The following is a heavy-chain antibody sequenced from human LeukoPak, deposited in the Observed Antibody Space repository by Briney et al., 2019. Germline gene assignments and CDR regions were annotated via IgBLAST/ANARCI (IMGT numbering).Heavy chain of an antibody. CDR1: GFTFSTYA. CDR3: ARGLLSCSSTSCYVDY. Sequence: QPGGSLRLSCAASGFTFSTYAMSWVRQAPGKGLEWVSAISGSGGTTYNADSVKGRFTISRDNSKSTLYLQMNSLRAEDTAVYYCARGLLSCSSTSCYVDYWGQGTLVTVSS. J-gene: IGHJ4*02. CDR2: ISGSGGTT. D-gene: IGHD2-2*01. V-gene: IGHV3-23*01.